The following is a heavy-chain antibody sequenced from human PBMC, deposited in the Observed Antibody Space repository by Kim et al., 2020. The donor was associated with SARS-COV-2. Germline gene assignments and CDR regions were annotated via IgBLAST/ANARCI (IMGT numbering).Heavy chain of an antibody. Sequence: GTTDYAAPVKGRFTISRDDSKNTLYLQMNSLKTEDTAVYYCTTAVAEEDYWGQGTLVTVSS. CDR3: TTAVAEEDY. V-gene: IGHV3-15*01. D-gene: IGHD6-19*01. J-gene: IGHJ4*02. CDR2: GTT.